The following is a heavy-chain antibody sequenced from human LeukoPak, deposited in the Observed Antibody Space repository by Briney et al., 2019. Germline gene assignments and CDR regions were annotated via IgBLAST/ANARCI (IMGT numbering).Heavy chain of an antibody. V-gene: IGHV4-34*01. CDR2: INHSGST. CDR1: GGSFSGYY. CDR3: AIKYSSSWHNYFDY. D-gene: IGHD6-13*01. Sequence: KTSETLSLTCAVYGGSFSGYYWSWIRQPPGKGLEWIGEINHSGSTNYNPSLKSRVTISVDTSKNQFSLKLSSVTAADTAVYYCAIKYSSSWHNYFDYWGQGTLVTVSS. J-gene: IGHJ4*02.